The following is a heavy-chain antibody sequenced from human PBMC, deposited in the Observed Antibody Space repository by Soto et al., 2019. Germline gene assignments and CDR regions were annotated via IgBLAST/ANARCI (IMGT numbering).Heavy chain of an antibody. CDR1: GFTFSSYA. CDR2: ISYDGSNK. V-gene: IGHV3-30-3*01. J-gene: IGHJ4*02. CDR3: ARTRYFDWFHFEY. D-gene: IGHD3-9*01. Sequence: QVQLVESGGGVVQPGRSLRLSCAASGFTFSSYAMHWVRQAPGKGLEWVAVISYDGSNKYYADSVKGRFTMSRDNSKNTLYLQMNSLRAEDTAVYYCARTRYFDWFHFEYWGQGTLVTVSS.